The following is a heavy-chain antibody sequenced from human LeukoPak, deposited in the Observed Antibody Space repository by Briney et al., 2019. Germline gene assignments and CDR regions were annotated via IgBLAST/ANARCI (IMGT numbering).Heavy chain of an antibody. CDR3: AREGGFGELLLRYYYYGMDV. D-gene: IGHD3-10*01. J-gene: IGHJ6*02. CDR1: GFTFSNYV. Sequence: GGSLRLSCAASGFTFSNYVMSWVRQAPGKGLEWVSAISGSGGSTYYADSVTGRFTISRDNSKHTLYLQMNSLRAEDTAVYYCAREGGFGELLLRYYYYGMDVWGQGTTVTVSS. V-gene: IGHV3-23*01. CDR2: ISGSGGST.